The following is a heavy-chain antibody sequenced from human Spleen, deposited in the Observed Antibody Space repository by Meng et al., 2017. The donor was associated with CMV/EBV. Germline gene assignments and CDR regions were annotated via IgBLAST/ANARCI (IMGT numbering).Heavy chain of an antibody. V-gene: IGHV3-43*01. Sequence: GESLKISCAASGFTFSDYYMNWVRQVPGKGLDWVSLINWSGGGTKYADSVKGRFTISRDNTKNSLYLQMNGLRTEDTALYYCVKGHDFWSDFPDLWGQGTLVTVSS. J-gene: IGHJ5*02. CDR3: VKGHDFWSDFPDL. D-gene: IGHD3-3*01. CDR2: INWSGGGT. CDR1: GFTFSDYY.